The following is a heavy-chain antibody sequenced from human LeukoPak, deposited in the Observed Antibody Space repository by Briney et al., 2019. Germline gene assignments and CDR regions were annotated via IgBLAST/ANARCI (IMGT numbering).Heavy chain of an antibody. CDR2: IYYSGST. V-gene: IGHV4-39*07. Sequence: SETLSLTCTVSGGSISSSSYYWGWIRQPPGKGLEWIGSIYYSGSTYYNPSLKSRVTISVDTSKNQFSLKLSSVTAADTAVYYCATYDFWSGSDYWGQGTLVTVSS. CDR1: GGSISSSSYY. CDR3: ATYDFWSGSDY. J-gene: IGHJ4*02. D-gene: IGHD3-3*01.